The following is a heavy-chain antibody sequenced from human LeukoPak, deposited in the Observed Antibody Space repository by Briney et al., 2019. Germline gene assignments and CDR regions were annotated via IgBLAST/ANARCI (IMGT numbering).Heavy chain of an antibody. Sequence: GASVKVSCKASGYTFTGYYMHWARQAPGQGLEWMGWINPNSGGTYYAQKFQGRVTMTRDTSISTAYMELSRLRSDDTAVYYCARDRPQDLVRNAFDIWGQGTMVTVSS. CDR3: ARDRPQDLVRNAFDI. CDR1: GYTFTGYY. CDR2: INPNSGGT. D-gene: IGHD6-13*01. V-gene: IGHV1-2*02. J-gene: IGHJ3*02.